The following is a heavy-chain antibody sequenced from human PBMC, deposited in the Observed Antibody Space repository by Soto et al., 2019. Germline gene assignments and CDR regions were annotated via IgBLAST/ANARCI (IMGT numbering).Heavy chain of an antibody. V-gene: IGHV1-8*01. Sequence: HVQLVQSGAELKKPGASGTVSCKASGDTLSEYDINWVRQAPGQGLEWMGGIRLESGKTSFAQKFQGRLTMTGDTSIDTAYMDLTSLTSEDTAVYYCAITPGWFAGMAVWGQGTTVTVSS. CDR2: IRLESGKT. J-gene: IGHJ6*02. CDR3: AITPGWFAGMAV. D-gene: IGHD6-19*01. CDR1: GDTLSEYD.